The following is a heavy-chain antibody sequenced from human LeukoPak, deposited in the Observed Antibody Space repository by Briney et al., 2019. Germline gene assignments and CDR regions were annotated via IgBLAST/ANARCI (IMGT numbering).Heavy chain of an antibody. V-gene: IGHV4-39*07. Sequence: PSETLSLTCTVSGGSISSSSYYWSWIRQPPGKGLEWIGEINHSGSTNYNPSLKSRVTISVDTSKNQFSLKLSSVTAADTAVYYCARGGSLGEYFDYWGQGTLVTVSS. CDR2: INHSGST. D-gene: IGHD3-16*01. J-gene: IGHJ4*02. CDR1: GGSISSSSYY. CDR3: ARGGSLGEYFDY.